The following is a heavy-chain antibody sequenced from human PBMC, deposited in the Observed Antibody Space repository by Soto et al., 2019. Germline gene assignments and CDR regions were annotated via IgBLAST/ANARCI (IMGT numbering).Heavy chain of an antibody. CDR3: ASTGSFYDYVFRDYYFDY. CDR1: GFTFSSYA. J-gene: IGHJ4*02. V-gene: IGHV3-23*01. D-gene: IGHD3-16*01. Sequence: PGGSLRLSCAASGFTFSSYAMSWVRQAPGKGLEWVSAISGSGGSTYYADSVTGRFTISRDNSKNTLYLQMNSLRAEDTAVYYCASTGSFYDYVFRDYYFDYWGQGTLVTVSS. CDR2: ISGSGGST.